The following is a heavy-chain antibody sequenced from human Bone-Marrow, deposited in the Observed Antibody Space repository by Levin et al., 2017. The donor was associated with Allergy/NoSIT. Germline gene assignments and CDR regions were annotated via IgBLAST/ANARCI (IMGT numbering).Heavy chain of an antibody. CDR3: VKDTGSDGFEWNYAMDV. CDR2: IRWDGGHL. CDR1: GFVFDDFA. D-gene: IGHD2-15*01. J-gene: IGHJ6*02. Sequence: GGSLRLSCAASGFVFDDFAMHWVRQVPGKGLEWVAGIRWDGGHLDYVGSVKGRFVISRDNDNNFLYLQMNSLRAEDTAVYYCVKDTGSDGFEWNYAMDVWGQGTTVTVSS. V-gene: IGHV3-9*01.